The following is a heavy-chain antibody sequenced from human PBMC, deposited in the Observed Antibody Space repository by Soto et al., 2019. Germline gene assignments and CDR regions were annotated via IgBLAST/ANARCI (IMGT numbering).Heavy chain of an antibody. D-gene: IGHD5-18*01. J-gene: IGHJ4*02. Sequence: GSLRIACAASGXSISSYCMHWVRQAPGKGLGLVAVISYAGSTKYYADSVKARFTMSRDNSKKTLYLQMNSLRAEDTAVYYCARDRYSYGNYFDYWGQGMLVTVSS. CDR3: ARDRYSYGNYFDY. CDR2: ISYAGSTK. V-gene: IGHV3-30*03. CDR1: GXSISSYC.